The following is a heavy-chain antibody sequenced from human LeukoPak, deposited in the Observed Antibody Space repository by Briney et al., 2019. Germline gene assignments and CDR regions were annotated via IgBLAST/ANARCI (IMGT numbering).Heavy chain of an antibody. CDR2: ISFEGSIQ. V-gene: IGHV3-30*18. Sequence: GGSLRLSCAASGFTFSSFGMHWVCQAPGKGLEWVAVISFEGSIQHYDDSVKGRFTVSRDNARNTLYLQMSSLRDEDTAVYYCAKENTPMGSPWYFEDWGPGTLVTVSS. J-gene: IGHJ1*01. CDR1: GFTFSSFG. D-gene: IGHD3-10*01. CDR3: AKENTPMGSPWYFED.